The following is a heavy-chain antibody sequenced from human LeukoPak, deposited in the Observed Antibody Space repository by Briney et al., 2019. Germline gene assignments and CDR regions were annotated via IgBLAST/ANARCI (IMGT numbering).Heavy chain of an antibody. CDR1: GFTFGHYG. D-gene: IGHD2-21*02. J-gene: IGHJ4*02. Sequence: GGSLRLSCAASGFTFGHYGMAWARQAPGKRLEWVSAIRGNAAQTFYADSVRGRFTISRDNSKNTLYLEMNSLRAEDSAVYYCAKSLPYAAYCSGDCPYYFEYWGQGAQVTVSS. V-gene: IGHV3-23*01. CDR2: IRGNAAQT. CDR3: AKSLPYAAYCSGDCPYYFEY.